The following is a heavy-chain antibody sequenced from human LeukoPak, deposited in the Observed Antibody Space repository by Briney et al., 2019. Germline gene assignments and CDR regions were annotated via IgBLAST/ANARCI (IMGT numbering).Heavy chain of an antibody. D-gene: IGHD5-24*01. CDR1: GGSFSGYY. Sequence: SETLSLTCAVYGGSFSGYYWSWIRQPPGKGLEWIGEINHSGSTNYNPSLKSRVTISVDTAKNQFSLNLSSVTAADTAVYYCARLSLQRSLDYWGQGTLVTVSS. V-gene: IGHV4-34*01. CDR2: INHSGST. CDR3: ARLSLQRSLDY. J-gene: IGHJ4*02.